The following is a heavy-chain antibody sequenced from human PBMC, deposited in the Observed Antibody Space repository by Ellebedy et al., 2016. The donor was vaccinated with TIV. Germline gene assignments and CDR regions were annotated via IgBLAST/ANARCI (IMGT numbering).Heavy chain of an antibody. V-gene: IGHV4-4*07. J-gene: IGHJ3*02. CDR3: ARDRGYCSSTSCYNDAFDI. D-gene: IGHD2-2*02. CDR1: GGSISSYY. CDR2: IYTSGST. Sequence: SETLSLTXTVSGGSISSYYWSWIRQPAGKGLEWIGRIYTSGSTNYNPSLKSRVTMSVDTSKNQFSLKLSSVTAADTAVYYCARDRGYCSSTSCYNDAFDIWGQGTMVTVSS.